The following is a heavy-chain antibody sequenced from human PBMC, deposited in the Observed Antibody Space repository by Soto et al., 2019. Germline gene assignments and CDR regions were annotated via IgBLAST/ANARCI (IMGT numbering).Heavy chain of an antibody. D-gene: IGHD3-22*01. V-gene: IGHV1-3*01. CDR1: GYTFTSYA. Sequence: ASVKISCKASGYTFTSYAMHWVRQAPGQRLEWMGWINAGNGNTKYSQKFQGRVTITRDTSASTAYMELSSLRSEDTAVYYCARTLGSSGYYYDYWGQGTLVTVSS. J-gene: IGHJ4*02. CDR2: INAGNGNT. CDR3: ARTLGSSGYYYDY.